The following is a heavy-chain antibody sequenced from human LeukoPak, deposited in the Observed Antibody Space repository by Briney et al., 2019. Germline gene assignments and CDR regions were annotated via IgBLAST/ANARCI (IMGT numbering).Heavy chain of an antibody. J-gene: IGHJ5*02. Sequence: ASVKVSCKASGYTFTSYGISWVRQAPGQGLVWMGWISAYNGNTNYAQKLQGRVTMTTDTSTSTAYMELRSLRSDDTAVYYCAREGAYYDILTGSGPNWFDPWGQGTLVTVSS. CDR2: ISAYNGNT. D-gene: IGHD3-9*01. CDR1: GYTFTSYG. V-gene: IGHV1-18*01. CDR3: AREGAYYDILTGSGPNWFDP.